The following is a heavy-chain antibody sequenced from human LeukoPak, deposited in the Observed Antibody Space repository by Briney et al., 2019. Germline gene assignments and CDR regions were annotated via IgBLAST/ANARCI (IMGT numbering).Heavy chain of an antibody. V-gene: IGHV1-2*02. Sequence: GASVKVSCKASGYTFTGYYMHWVRQAPGQGLEWMGWINPNSGGTNYAQKFQGRVTVTRDTSISTAYMELSGLRSDDTAVYYCARVATIFGVAGLKYWGQGTLVTVSS. J-gene: IGHJ4*02. D-gene: IGHD3-3*01. CDR2: INPNSGGT. CDR3: ARVATIFGVAGLKY. CDR1: GYTFTGYY.